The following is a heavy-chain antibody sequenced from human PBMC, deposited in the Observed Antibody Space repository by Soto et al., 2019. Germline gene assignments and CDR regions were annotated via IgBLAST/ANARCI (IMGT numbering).Heavy chain of an antibody. CDR2: VGGSGEYT. CDR3: AKVLTGYYYYFEY. V-gene: IGHV3-23*01. D-gene: IGHD3-9*01. J-gene: IGHJ4*02. CDR1: GFTFSSYA. Sequence: PGGSLRLSCAASGFTFSSYAMIWVRQAPGKGLEWVSGVGGSGEYTYYADSVKGRFTISRDNSKNTVYLQISSLRAEDTAVYYCAKVLTGYYYYFEYWGQGT.